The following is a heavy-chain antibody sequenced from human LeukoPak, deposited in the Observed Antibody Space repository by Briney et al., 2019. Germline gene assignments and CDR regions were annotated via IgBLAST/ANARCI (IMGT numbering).Heavy chain of an antibody. D-gene: IGHD3-10*01. CDR3: AKQRGPDYGSGSYYLLFDY. CDR1: GFTFSSYG. Sequence: GRSLRLSCAASGFTFSSYGMHRVRQAPGKGLEWVAVISYDGSNKYYADSVKGRFTISRDNSKNTLYLQMNSLRAEDTAVYYCAKQRGPDYGSGSYYLLFDYWGQGTLVTVSS. V-gene: IGHV3-30*18. CDR2: ISYDGSNK. J-gene: IGHJ4*02.